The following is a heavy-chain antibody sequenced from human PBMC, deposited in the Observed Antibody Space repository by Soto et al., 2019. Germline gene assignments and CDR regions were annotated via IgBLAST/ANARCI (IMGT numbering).Heavy chain of an antibody. CDR3: ARGSGGHSGWGHWSEL. CDR1: GYSISSGYY. Sequence: SETLSLTCTVSGYSISSGYYWSWIRQTPGKGLEWIGSISHSGTSFYNPSLRSRVTISMDTSNNHFSLKLNSLTATDTAVYYCARGSGGHSGWGHWSELWGQGTLVIVSS. V-gene: IGHV4-38-2*02. D-gene: IGHD2-21*02. J-gene: IGHJ5*02. CDR2: ISHSGTS.